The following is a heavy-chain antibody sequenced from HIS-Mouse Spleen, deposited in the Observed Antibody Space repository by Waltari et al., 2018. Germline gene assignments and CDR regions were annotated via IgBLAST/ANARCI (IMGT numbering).Heavy chain of an antibody. CDR1: GGSISSSSYY. CDR2: IYYRVRT. CDR3: AREIPYSSSWYDWYFDL. D-gene: IGHD6-13*01. Sequence: QLQLQESGPGLVKPSETLSLTCTVSGGSISSSSYYWGWIRQPPGKGREWIWSIYYRVRTYSNPSLKSRVTISVDTSKNQFSRKLSSVTAADTAVYYCAREIPYSSSWYDWYFDLWGRGTLVTVSS. J-gene: IGHJ2*01. V-gene: IGHV4-39*07.